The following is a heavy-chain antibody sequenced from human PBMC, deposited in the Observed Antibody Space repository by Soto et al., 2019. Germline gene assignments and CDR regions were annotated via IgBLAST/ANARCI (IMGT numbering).Heavy chain of an antibody. CDR2: ISSSSYI. J-gene: IGHJ4*02. CDR3: ERFASGWPFDY. V-gene: IGHV3-21*01. CDR1: GFTFSSYS. Sequence: PGGSLSLSCAASGFTFSSYSMNWVRQAPGKGLEWVSSISSSSYIYYADSVKGRFTISRDNAKNSLYLQMNSLRAEDTAVYYCERFASGWPFDYWGQGTLVTVSS. D-gene: IGHD6-19*01.